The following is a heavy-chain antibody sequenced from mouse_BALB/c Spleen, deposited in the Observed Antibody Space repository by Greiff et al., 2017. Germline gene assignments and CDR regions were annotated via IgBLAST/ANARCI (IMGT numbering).Heavy chain of an antibody. CDR2: IYPGNVNT. J-gene: IGHJ4*01. V-gene: IGHV1S56*01. D-gene: IGHD2-4*01. CDR1: GYTFTSYY. CDR3: AGYDYDYAMDC. Sequence: VQLQQSGPELVKPGASVRISCKASGYTFTSYYIHWVKQRPGQGLEWIGWIYPGNVNTKYNEKFKGKATLTADKSSSTAYMQLSSLTSEDSAVYFCAGYDYDYAMDCWGQGTSVTVSS.